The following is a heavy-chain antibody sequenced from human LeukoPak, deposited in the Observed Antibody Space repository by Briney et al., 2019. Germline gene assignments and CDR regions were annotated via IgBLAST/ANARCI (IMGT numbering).Heavy chain of an antibody. J-gene: IGHJ5*02. V-gene: IGHV1-2*02. CDR2: INPNSGGT. CDR1: GYTFTGYY. CDR3: ARDGAYYGSGSSDLSFDP. D-gene: IGHD3-10*01. Sequence: ASVKVSCKASGYTFTGYYMHWVRQAPGQGLEGMGCINPNSGGTNYAQKFQGRVTMTRDTSISTAYMELSRLRSDDTAVYYCARDGAYYGSGSSDLSFDPWGQGTLVTVSS.